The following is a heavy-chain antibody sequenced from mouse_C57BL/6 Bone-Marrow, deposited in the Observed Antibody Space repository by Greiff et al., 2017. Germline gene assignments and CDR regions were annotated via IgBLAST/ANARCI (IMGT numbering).Heavy chain of an antibody. J-gene: IGHJ4*01. CDR2: IYPGSGST. V-gene: IGHV1-55*01. D-gene: IGHD1-1*02. CDR3: ARDGGLFLDYAMDY. CDR1: GYTFTSYW. Sequence: VQLQQSGAELVKPGASVKMSCKASGYTFTSYWITWVKQRPGQGLEWIGDIYPGSGSTNYNEKFKSKATLTVDTSSSTAYMQLSSLTSEDSAVYYCARDGGLFLDYAMDYWGQGTSVTVSS.